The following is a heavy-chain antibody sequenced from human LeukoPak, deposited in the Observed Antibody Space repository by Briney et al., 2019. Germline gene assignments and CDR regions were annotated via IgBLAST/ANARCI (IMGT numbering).Heavy chain of an antibody. J-gene: IGHJ5*02. CDR3: ARDKENYSWFDP. Sequence: SVKVSCKASGGTFSSYAISWVRQAPGQGLEWMGGIIPIFGTANYAQKFQGGVTITADDSTSTAYMELSSLRSEDTAVYYCARDKENYSWFDPWGQGTLVTVSS. CDR2: IIPIFGTA. V-gene: IGHV1-69*13. CDR1: GGTFSSYA.